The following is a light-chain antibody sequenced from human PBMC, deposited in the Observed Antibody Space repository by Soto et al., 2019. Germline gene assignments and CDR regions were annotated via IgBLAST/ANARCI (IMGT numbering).Light chain of an antibody. J-gene: IGKJ1*01. CDR3: QQYVSSPWA. CDR2: GAS. CDR1: QSVSSSF. Sequence: EIFLAQSPGTLSLSAWETATLSFRASQSVSSSFLAWYQQKAGQAPRLLIYGASRRATGIPDRFSGSGSGTDFTLTISRLEPEDFAVYYCQQYVSSPWAFGQGTKVDIK. V-gene: IGKV3-20*01.